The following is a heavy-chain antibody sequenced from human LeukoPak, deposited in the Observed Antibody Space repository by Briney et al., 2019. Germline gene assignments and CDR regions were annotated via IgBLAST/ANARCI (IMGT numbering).Heavy chain of an antibody. V-gene: IGHV3-23*01. D-gene: IGHD3-10*01. CDR1: GFTFSSYG. CDR2: ISGSGGST. Sequence: GGSLRLSCAASGFTFSSYGMSWVRQAPGKGLEWVSVISGSGGSTYYADSVKGRFTISRDNSKNTLYLQMNSLRAEDTAVYYCAKGRVVRGVRADYWGQGTLVTVSS. J-gene: IGHJ4*02. CDR3: AKGRVVRGVRADY.